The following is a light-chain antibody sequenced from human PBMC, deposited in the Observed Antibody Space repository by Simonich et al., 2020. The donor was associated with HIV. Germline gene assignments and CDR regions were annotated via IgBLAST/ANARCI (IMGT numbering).Light chain of an antibody. V-gene: IGLV2-14*03. CDR1: SSDVGGYNY. CDR3: SSYTSSNTVM. J-gene: IGLJ3*02. CDR2: DVS. Sequence: QSALTQPVSVSGSPGHSITISCTGTSSDVGGYNYVSWYQQHPGNAPKLMIYDVSNRPSGVSDRFSGSKSGNTASLTVSGLQAEDEAYYYCSSYTSSNTVMFGGGTKLTVL.